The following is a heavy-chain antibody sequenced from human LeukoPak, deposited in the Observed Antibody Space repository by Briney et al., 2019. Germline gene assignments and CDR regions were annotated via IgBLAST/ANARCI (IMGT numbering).Heavy chain of an antibody. D-gene: IGHD3-9*01. CDR3: ARGIRYFDWLLYY. CDR1: GYTLTELS. CDR2: FDPEEGET. Sequence: ASVKVSCKVSGYTLTELSMHWVRQAPGKGLEGMGGFDPEEGETIYAQKFQGRVTMTEETTTDTDYMELSSLRSEDTAVYYCARGIRYFDWLLYYWGQGTLVTVSS. J-gene: IGHJ4*02. V-gene: IGHV1-24*01.